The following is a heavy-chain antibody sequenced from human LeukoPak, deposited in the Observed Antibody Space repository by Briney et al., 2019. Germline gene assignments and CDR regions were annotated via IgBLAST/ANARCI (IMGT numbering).Heavy chain of an antibody. CDR1: VGSISSSSYY. J-gene: IGHJ4*02. V-gene: IGHV4-39*01. CDR2: IYYRGST. CDR3: ARFVDTAMVFDY. D-gene: IGHD5-18*01. Sequence: KPSETLSLTCTVSVGSISSSSYYWGWIRQPPGKGLEWLGSIYYRGSTYYNPSLKRRVTISVDTSKNQFSLKPSSVTAADTAVYYCARFVDTAMVFDYWGQGTLVSVSS.